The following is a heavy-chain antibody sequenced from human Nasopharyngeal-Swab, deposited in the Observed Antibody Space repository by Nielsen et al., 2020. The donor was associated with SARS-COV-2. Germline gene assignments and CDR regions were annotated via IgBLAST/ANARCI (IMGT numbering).Heavy chain of an antibody. CDR1: GFTFNNYN. CDR2: ISSSSRYI. Sequence: GESLKISCAASGFTFNNYNFNWVRQAPGKGLEWVSSISSSSRYIYYADSVKGRFTISRHNAKNSLYLQMNSLRAEDTAVYYCARDGWDYDFWSAYFLDVWGQGTTVTVSS. CDR3: ARDGWDYDFWSAYFLDV. V-gene: IGHV3-21*01. D-gene: IGHD3-3*01. J-gene: IGHJ6*02.